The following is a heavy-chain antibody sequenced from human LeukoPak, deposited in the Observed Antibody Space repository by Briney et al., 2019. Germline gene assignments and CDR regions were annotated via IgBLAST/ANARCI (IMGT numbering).Heavy chain of an antibody. Sequence: SETLSLTCTVSGGSISSNSYYWSWIRQPAGKGLEWIGRIYTSGSINYNPSLKSRVTISVDTSKKQFSLKVSSVTAADTAVYYCARRHDYYYGSGSHNNWFDPWGQGSLVTVSS. J-gene: IGHJ5*02. V-gene: IGHV4-61*02. CDR3: ARRHDYYYGSGSHNNWFDP. CDR2: IYTSGSI. CDR1: GGSISSNSYY. D-gene: IGHD3-10*01.